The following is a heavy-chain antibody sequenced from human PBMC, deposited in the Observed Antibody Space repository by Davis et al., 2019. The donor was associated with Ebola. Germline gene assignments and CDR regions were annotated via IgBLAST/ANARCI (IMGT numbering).Heavy chain of an antibody. CDR3: ARDRDVDTALFTGPYYFDY. D-gene: IGHD5-18*01. CDR1: GFTFSSYS. V-gene: IGHV3-21*01. Sequence: ESLKIPCAAPGFTFSSYSMPWVRQAPGKGLERVSSISSTSSYIFYADSVKGRFTISRDNAKNSLYLQMNSLRAEDAAVYYCARDRDVDTALFTGPYYFDYWGQGTLVTVSS. CDR2: ISSTSSYI. J-gene: IGHJ4*02.